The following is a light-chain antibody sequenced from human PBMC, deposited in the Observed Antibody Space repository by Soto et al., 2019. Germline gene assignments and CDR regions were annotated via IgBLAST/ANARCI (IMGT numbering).Light chain of an antibody. Sequence: EIVLTQSPGTLSLSPGERATLSCRASQSVSTSYLAWYQQKVGQAPRLLIFGASSRATGIHDRFSGSGSGTDFTLTISRLEPEDFAVYYCQQYGGSPMHTFGQGTKLEIK. J-gene: IGKJ2*01. CDR2: GAS. CDR3: QQYGGSPMHT. CDR1: QSVSTSY. V-gene: IGKV3-20*01.